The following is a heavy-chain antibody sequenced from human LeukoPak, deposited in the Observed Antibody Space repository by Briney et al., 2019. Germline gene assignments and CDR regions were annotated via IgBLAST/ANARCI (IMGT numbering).Heavy chain of an antibody. D-gene: IGHD3-9*01. V-gene: IGHV1-2*02. CDR3: ARDGASFQGWLPTSFDY. CDR2: INPNHGDT. CDR1: GYTFTDYY. Sequence: ASVKVSCKASGYTFTDYYMHWVRQAPGQGLEWMGWINPNHGDTNYAQKFQDRVSMTRDTSISTVYMELSSLRSEDTAVYYCARDGASFQGWLPTSFDYWGQGTLVTVSS. J-gene: IGHJ4*02.